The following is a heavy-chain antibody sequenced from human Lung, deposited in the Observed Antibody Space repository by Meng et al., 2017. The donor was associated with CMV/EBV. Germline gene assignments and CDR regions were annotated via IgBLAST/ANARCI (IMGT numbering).Heavy chain of an antibody. Sequence: TFSSYAISLVHQTPELGLEWMGGIIPIFCPANYAQKFPCRVTITTGESTSTAYMVLSRLRSEDTAVYYCASSGGLPGGLYAGWFDPWGQGTLVTVSS. J-gene: IGHJ5*02. D-gene: IGHD2-15*01. CDR3: ASSGGLPGGLYAGWFDP. CDR1: TFSSYA. CDR2: IIPIFCPA. V-gene: IGHV1-69*05.